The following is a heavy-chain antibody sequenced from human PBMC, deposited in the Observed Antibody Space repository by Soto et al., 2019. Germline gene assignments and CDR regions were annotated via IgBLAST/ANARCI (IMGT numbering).Heavy chain of an antibody. J-gene: IGHJ3*02. CDR1: GFTFSDYY. CDR2: ISSSGSTI. V-gene: IGHV3-11*01. Sequence: PGGSLRLSCAASGFTFSDYYMSWIRQAPGKGLEWVSYISSSGSTIYYADSVKGRFTISRDNAKNSLYLQMNSLRAEDTAVYYCARDLSRVGAITEGPDAFDIWGQGTMVTVSS. CDR3: ARDLSRVGAITEGPDAFDI. D-gene: IGHD1-26*01.